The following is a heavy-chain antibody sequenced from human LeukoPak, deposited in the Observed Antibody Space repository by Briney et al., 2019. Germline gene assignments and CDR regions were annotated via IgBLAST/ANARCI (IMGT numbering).Heavy chain of an antibody. CDR3: ARGYCSGGSCGFDY. J-gene: IGHJ4*02. Sequence: PSETLSLTCTVSGYSISSGYYWGWIRQPPGKGLEWIGSIYHSGSTYYNPSLKSRVTISVDTSKNQFSLKLSSVTAADTAVYYCARGYCSGGSCGFDYWGQGTLVTVSS. CDR2: IYHSGST. CDR1: GYSISSGYY. V-gene: IGHV4-38-2*02. D-gene: IGHD2-15*01.